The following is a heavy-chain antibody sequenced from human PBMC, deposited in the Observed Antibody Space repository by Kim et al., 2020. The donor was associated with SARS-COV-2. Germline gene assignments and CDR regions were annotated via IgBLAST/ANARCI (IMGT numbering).Heavy chain of an antibody. CDR2: IDTSGGA. V-gene: IGHV3-13*01. J-gene: IGHJ5*02. D-gene: IGHD6-19*01. CDR1: GFNFYIYD. CDR3: ARAVAGTHWLDP. Sequence: GGSLRLSCAATGFNFYIYDMHWVRHTAGGGLEWVSGIDTSGGAYYPDSVRGRFTIYRENAKDSLYLQIDSLRAGDTAIYYCARAVAGTHWLDPWGPGTLV.